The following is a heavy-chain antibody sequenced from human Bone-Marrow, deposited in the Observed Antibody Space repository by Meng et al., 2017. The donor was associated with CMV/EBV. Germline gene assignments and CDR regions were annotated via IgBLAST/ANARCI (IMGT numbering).Heavy chain of an antibody. CDR2: IYSGGDT. CDR1: GFSVSSYY. J-gene: IGHJ4*02. Sequence: GESLKISCAASGFSVSSYYMSWVRQAPGKELEWVSIIYSGGDTYYADSVKGRFTISRGNSKNTLYLQMNSLRVEDTAVYYCARTQYYDFWSGYLGEDYWGQGTLVTVSS. V-gene: IGHV3-53*01. CDR3: ARTQYYDFWSGYLGEDY. D-gene: IGHD3-3*01.